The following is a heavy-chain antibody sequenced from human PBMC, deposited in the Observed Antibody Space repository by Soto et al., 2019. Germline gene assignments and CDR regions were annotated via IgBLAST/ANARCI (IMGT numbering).Heavy chain of an antibody. CDR2: INTYNGNT. CDR3: AMVDVYVTPSPQDV. Sequence: QVQLVQSRAEVKNPGASVKVSCKASGYSFTRYGIAWARQAPGQGLEWMGWINTYNGNTNYAQNLQGRVTLTTDTSTRTADMELTSLRSNDPAIFFCAMVDVYVTPSPQDVWGQGTTVIVSS. J-gene: IGHJ6*02. D-gene: IGHD3-16*01. CDR1: GYSFTRYG. V-gene: IGHV1-18*01.